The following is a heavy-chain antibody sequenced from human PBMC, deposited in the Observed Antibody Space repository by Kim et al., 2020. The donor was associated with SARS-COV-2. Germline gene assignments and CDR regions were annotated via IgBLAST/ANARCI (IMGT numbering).Heavy chain of an antibody. D-gene: IGHD2-8*01. CDR1: GFTFRIYA. CDR3: AKDAFDHNGIYDPFDL. J-gene: IGHJ3*01. CDR2: IGGGGVDV. V-gene: IGHV3-23*01. Sequence: GGSLRLSCAASGFTFRIYAMSWVRQGPGKGLEWVSTIGGGGVDVNYADSVKGRFTISRDDSTNTLSLQMSGLRAEDTAEYFCAKDAFDHNGIYDPFDLWGHGTMVTVSP.